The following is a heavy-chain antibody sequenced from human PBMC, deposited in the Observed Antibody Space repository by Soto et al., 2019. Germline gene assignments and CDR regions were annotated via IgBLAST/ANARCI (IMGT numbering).Heavy chain of an antibody. J-gene: IGHJ4*02. CDR3: VKDLAHMADH. Sequence: QVKLVESGGGVVLPGGSVRLSCEASGFTFNSYGMYWVRQAPGKGLDWVSHILYDGTKTYYADSVQGRFTISRDNSRNTLYLQMDRMRLEDTAVYFCVKDLAHMADHWGQGTLVIVSS. CDR2: ILYDGTKT. CDR1: GFTFNSYG. V-gene: IGHV3-30*18.